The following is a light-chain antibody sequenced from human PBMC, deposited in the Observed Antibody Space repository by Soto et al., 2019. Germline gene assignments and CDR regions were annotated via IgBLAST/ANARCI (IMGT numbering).Light chain of an antibody. Sequence: EIVMTQSPATLSVSPGEGATLSCRASQSVGSDLACYQQKPGQPPRLLIYGASTRATGIPARFSGGGSGTDFTLTISSLQSEDFAVYYCQHHNSWPPYTFGQGTKLEIK. CDR2: GAS. J-gene: IGKJ2*01. V-gene: IGKV3-15*01. CDR3: QHHNSWPPYT. CDR1: QSVGSD.